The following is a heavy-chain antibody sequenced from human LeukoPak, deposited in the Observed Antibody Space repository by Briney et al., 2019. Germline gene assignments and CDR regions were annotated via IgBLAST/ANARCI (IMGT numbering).Heavy chain of an antibody. CDR1: GFIFNTYV. Sequence: GGSLRLSCAASGFIFNTYVMHWVRQAPGKGLEWLAFIRYDGSNKNYADSVKGRFTISRDNTKNSLYLQMNSLRAEDTAVYYCAKTPRDMVRGVIITYYFDYWGQGTLVTVSS. CDR3: AKTPRDMVRGVIITYYFDY. CDR2: IRYDGSNK. V-gene: IGHV3-30*02. D-gene: IGHD3-10*01. J-gene: IGHJ4*02.